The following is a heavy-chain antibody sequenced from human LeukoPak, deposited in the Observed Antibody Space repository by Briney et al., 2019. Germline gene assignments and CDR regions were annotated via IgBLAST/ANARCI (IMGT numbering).Heavy chain of an antibody. J-gene: IGHJ6*03. CDR2: ISVYNGNT. V-gene: IGHV1-18*01. CDR1: GYTFTSYG. D-gene: IGHD6-13*01. CDR3: ARARFGRSSSIAAAGTRPTRYYYYYMDV. Sequence: GASVKVSCKASGYTFTSYGISWVRQAPGQGLEWMGRISVYNGNTNYAQKVQGRVTMTTDTSTSTAYMELRSLRSDDTAVYYCARARFGRSSSIAAAGTRPTRYYYYYMDVWGKGTTVTISS.